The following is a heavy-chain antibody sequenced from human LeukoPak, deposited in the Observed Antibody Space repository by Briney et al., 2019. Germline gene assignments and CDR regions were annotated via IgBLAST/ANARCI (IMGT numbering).Heavy chain of an antibody. CDR2: ITDNGNTT. CDR1: GFTFSSYA. V-gene: IGHV3-23*05. CDR3: ATLRLSDHFDY. Sequence: GGYLRLSCAASGFTFSSYAMNWVRLSAGKGLEWVSAITDNGNTTYYADSVKGRFTISRDNSKNTLYLQMNSLRAEDTAVYYCATLRLSDHFDYWGQGTLVTVSS. J-gene: IGHJ4*02. D-gene: IGHD2-15*01.